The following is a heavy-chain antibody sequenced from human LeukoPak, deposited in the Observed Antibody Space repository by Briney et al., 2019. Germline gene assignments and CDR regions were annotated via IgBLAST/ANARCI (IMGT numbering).Heavy chain of an antibody. D-gene: IGHD5-18*01. CDR3: ARDPSYEGRYSYGYDY. V-gene: IGHV1-69*04. CDR1: GGTFSSYA. J-gene: IGHJ4*02. Sequence: ASVKVSCKASGGTFSSYAISWVRQAPGQGLEWMGRIIPILGIANYAQKFQGRVTITADKSTSTAYMELSSLRSEDTAVYYCARDPSYEGRYSYGYDYWGQGTLVTVPS. CDR2: IIPILGIA.